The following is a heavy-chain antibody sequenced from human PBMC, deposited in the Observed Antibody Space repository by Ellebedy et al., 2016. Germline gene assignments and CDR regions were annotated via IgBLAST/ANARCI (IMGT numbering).Heavy chain of an antibody. D-gene: IGHD2-21*02. J-gene: IGHJ4*02. CDR3: ARISYCATDCYPGTLAVGENFDC. Sequence: GGSLRLXXAASGFTFTIYSMHWVRQAPGKGLEWVGVISYDGSNKYYADSVRGRFTISRDNSKNTLYLQMNSLRVEDTAVYYCARISYCATDCYPGTLAVGENFDCWGQGTLVTVSS. CDR2: ISYDGSNK. V-gene: IGHV3-30*04. CDR1: GFTFTIYS.